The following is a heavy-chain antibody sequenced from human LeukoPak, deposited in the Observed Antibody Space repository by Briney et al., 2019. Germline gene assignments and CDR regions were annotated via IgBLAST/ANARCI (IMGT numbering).Heavy chain of an antibody. CDR2: ISSTSTYI. V-gene: IGHV3-21*01. D-gene: IGHD3-16*01. CDR1: GFTFSSYS. CDR3: ARVLGGYF. Sequence: GGSLRLSCAASGFTFSSYSMIWLRQASGKGLEWVSSISSTSTYIYYADSVKGRFTISRDNAKNSLNLQMNSLRAEDTAVYYCARVLGGYFWGQGTMVTVSS. J-gene: IGHJ3*01.